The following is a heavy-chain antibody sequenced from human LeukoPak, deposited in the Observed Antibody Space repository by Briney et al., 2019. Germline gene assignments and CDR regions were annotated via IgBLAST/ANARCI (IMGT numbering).Heavy chain of an antibody. CDR3: ARGGWTIYMFDY. CDR1: GFTFNRYW. Sequence: GGSLRLSCAASGFTFNRYWMHCVRQVPGKGLVWVSRINSDGSSTTYADSVKGRFTISRDNARNTLYLQMNSLRAEDTGVYYCARGGWTIYMFDYWGQGTLVTVSS. J-gene: IGHJ4*02. D-gene: IGHD2/OR15-2a*01. V-gene: IGHV3-74*01. CDR2: INSDGSST.